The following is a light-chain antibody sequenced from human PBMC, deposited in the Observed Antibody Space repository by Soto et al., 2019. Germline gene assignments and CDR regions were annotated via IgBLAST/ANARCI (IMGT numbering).Light chain of an antibody. J-gene: IGLJ3*02. Sequence: QSALTQPASVSGSPGQSITISCTGTSSDVGGYNYVSWYQQHPGKAPKLMIYDVSNRPSGVSNRFSGSKSGNTASLTISGLQAEDEAAYYCSSYTSSSTLAVFGGGTKVTVL. CDR3: SSYTSSSTLAV. CDR1: SSDVGGYNY. CDR2: DVS. V-gene: IGLV2-14*01.